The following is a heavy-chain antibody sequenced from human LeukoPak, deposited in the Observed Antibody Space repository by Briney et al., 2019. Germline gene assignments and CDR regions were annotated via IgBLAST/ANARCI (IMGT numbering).Heavy chain of an antibody. D-gene: IGHD2-2*01. CDR3: ARAPRIVVVPAAIGGWFDP. Sequence: SQTLSLTCTVSGGSISSGGYYWSWIRQHPGKGLEWIGYIYYSGSTYYNPSLKSRVTISVDTSENQFSLKLSSVTAADTAVYYCARAPRIVVVPAAIGGWFDPWGQGTLVTVSS. J-gene: IGHJ5*02. V-gene: IGHV4-31*03. CDR2: IYYSGST. CDR1: GGSISSGGYY.